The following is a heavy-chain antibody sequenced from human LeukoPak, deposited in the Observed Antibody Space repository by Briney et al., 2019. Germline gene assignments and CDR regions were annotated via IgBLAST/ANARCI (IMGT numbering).Heavy chain of an antibody. CDR2: IYYSGST. CDR1: GASISSGDYY. Sequence: SQTLSLTCTVSGASISSGDYYWSWIRQPPGKGLECIGHIYYSGSTYYNPSLKSRVTISVDTSKNQFSLKLSSVTAADTAVYYCARGRGVPYYYDSSGYYPADYWGQGTLVTVSS. J-gene: IGHJ4*02. D-gene: IGHD3-22*01. CDR3: ARGRGVPYYYDSSGYYPADY. V-gene: IGHV4-30-4*01.